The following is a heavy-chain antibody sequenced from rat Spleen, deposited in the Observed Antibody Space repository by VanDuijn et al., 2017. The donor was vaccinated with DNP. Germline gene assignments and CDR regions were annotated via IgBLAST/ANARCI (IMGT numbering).Heavy chain of an antibody. CDR1: GFTFSNYD. Sequence: EVQLVESGGGLVQPGRSLKLSCAASGFTFSNYDMAWVRQAPTKGLEWVASISTSGGSTYYRDSVKGRFTVSRDNAKSTLYLQMDSLRSEDTATYYCARHLYNNRGYFDYWGQGVMVTVSS. CDR3: ARHLYNNRGYFDY. J-gene: IGHJ2*01. V-gene: IGHV5-25*01. D-gene: IGHD1-10*01. CDR2: ISTSGGST.